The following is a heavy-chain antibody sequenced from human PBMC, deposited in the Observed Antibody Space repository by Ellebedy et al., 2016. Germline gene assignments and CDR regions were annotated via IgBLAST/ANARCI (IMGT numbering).Heavy chain of an antibody. Sequence: GGSLRLSXAASGFTFSVAGMTWVRQAPGKGLEWVAPITFSGTGTYYGDSVKGRFIISRDNTKKSVFLQMNNLGVEDTAVYYCARDGREWSRDCWGQGTLVTVSS. CDR1: GFTFSVAG. CDR2: ITFSGTGT. V-gene: IGHV3-21*01. D-gene: IGHD3-3*01. J-gene: IGHJ4*02. CDR3: ARDGREWSRDC.